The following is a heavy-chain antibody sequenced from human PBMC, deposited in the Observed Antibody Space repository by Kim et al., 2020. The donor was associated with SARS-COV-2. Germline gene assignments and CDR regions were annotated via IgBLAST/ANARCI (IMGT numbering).Heavy chain of an antibody. CDR2: STGNYR. D-gene: IGHD6-13*01. Sequence: STGNYRYYADSVKGRFTISRDNAQNSLFLKINSLGAEDTAVYYCAKGAGGPWGQGTLVTVSS. V-gene: IGHV3-21*01. CDR3: AKGAGGP. J-gene: IGHJ5*02.